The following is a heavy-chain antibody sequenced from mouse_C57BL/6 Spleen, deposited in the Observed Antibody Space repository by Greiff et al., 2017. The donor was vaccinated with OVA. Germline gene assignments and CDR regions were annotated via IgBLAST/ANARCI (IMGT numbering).Heavy chain of an antibody. CDR1: GFSLTSYG. D-gene: IGHD1-1*01. Sequence: VKLMESGPGLVAPSQSLSITCTVSGFSLTSYGVHWVRQPPGKGLEWLVVIWSDGSTTYNSALKSRLSISKDNSKSQVFLKMNSLQTDDTAMYYFARHTYGSSYGAMDYWGQGTSVTVSS. J-gene: IGHJ4*01. CDR3: ARHTYGSSYGAMDY. CDR2: IWSDGST. V-gene: IGHV2-6-1*01.